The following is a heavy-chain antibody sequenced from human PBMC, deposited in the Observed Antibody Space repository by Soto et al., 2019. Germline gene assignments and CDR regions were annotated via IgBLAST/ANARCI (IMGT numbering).Heavy chain of an antibody. D-gene: IGHD2-21*01. J-gene: IGHJ4*02. CDR1: GYTFSNYG. V-gene: IGHV1-18*01. CDR2: ISAYNGNT. CDR3: ARYSPPVDY. Sequence: QVQLVQSGAEVKKAGASVKVSCKASGYTFSNYGISWVRQAPGQGLEWMGWISAYNGNTKYAQKLQGRVTMTTDTSTSTDYMELRSLRSDDTAVYYCARYSPPVDYWGKGTLVTVSS.